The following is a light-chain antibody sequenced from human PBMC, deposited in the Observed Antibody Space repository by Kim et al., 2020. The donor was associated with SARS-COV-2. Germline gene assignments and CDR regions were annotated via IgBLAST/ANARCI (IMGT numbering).Light chain of an antibody. CDR2: SDT. V-gene: IGLV1-44*01. J-gene: IGLJ3*02. Sequence: GRRVTITCSGSRHNLGDNAVNWYRQLPGAAPKLLIYSDTERPSGVPDRFSGSKSGNSASLAISGLQSEDEGDYHCASWDDNLSSPVFGGGTQLTVL. CDR3: ASWDDNLSSPV. CDR1: RHNLGDNA.